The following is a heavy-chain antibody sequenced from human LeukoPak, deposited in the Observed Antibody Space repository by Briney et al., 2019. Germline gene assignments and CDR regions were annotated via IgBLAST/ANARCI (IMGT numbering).Heavy chain of an antibody. D-gene: IGHD3-22*01. J-gene: IGHJ5*02. CDR1: GGTFSSYA. CDR3: ASHGGYYYDSSGYYHDT. V-gene: IGHV1-69*04. Sequence: SVKVSCKASGGTFSSYAISWVRQAPGQGLEWMGRIIPILGIANYAQKFQGRVTITADKSTSTAYMELSSLRSEDTAVYYCASHGGYYYDSSGYYHDTWGQGTLVTVSS. CDR2: IIPILGIA.